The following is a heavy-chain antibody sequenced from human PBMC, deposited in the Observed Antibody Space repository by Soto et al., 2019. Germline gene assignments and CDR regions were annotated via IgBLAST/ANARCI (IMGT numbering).Heavy chain of an antibody. CDR1: GGSISSYY. D-gene: IGHD6-13*01. CDR3: ARYLGPAAGDNWFDP. J-gene: IGHJ5*02. CDR2: IYYSGST. Sequence: ASETLSLTCTVSGGSISSYYWSWIRQPPGKGLEWIGYIYYSGSTNYNPSLKSRVTISVDTSKNQFSLKLSSVTAADTAVYYCARYLGPAAGDNWFDPWGQGTLVTVSS. V-gene: IGHV4-59*01.